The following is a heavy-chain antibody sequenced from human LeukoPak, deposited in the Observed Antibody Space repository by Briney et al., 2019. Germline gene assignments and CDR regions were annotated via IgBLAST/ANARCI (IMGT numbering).Heavy chain of an antibody. V-gene: IGHV1-69*04. CDR2: IIPILDIT. J-gene: IGHJ6*02. CDR1: GGTFNSYA. CDR3: ARDQRLIDPPPYGLDV. D-gene: IGHD3-16*01. Sequence: ASVKVSCKASGGTFNSYALTWVRQAPGQGLEWMGRIIPILDITIYAQKFQGRVTITADKSTSTAYIELSSLSSEDTAVYYCARDQRLIDPPPYGLDVWGQGTTVTVSS.